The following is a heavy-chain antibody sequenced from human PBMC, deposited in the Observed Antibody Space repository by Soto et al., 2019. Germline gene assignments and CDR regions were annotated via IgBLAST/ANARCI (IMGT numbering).Heavy chain of an antibody. CDR3: AGSTTVTSARQTGFDY. CDR1: GYTFTGYY. D-gene: IGHD4-4*01. V-gene: IGHV1-2*04. J-gene: IGHJ4*02. CDR2: INPNSGGT. Sequence: QVQLVQSGAEVKKPGASVKVSCKASGYTFTGYYMHWVRQAPGQGLEWMGWINPNSGGTNYAQKFQGWVTMTRDTSISTAYMELSRLRSDDTAVYYCAGSTTVTSARQTGFDYWGQGTLVTVSS.